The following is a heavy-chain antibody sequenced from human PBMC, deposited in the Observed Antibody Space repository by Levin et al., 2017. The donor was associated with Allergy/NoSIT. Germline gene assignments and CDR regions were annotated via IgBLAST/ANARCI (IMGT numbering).Heavy chain of an antibody. CDR2: INWNGGST. V-gene: IGHV3-20*04. CDR3: ARVGYCGSTSCSYYFAY. D-gene: IGHD2-2*01. CDR1: GFTFDDYG. J-gene: IGHJ4*02. Sequence: ETLSLTCAASGFTFDDYGMSWVRQAPGKGLEWVSGINWNGGSTGYADSVKGRFTISRDNAKNSLYLQMNSLRAEDTALYYCARVGYCGSTSCSYYFAYWGQGTLVTVSS.